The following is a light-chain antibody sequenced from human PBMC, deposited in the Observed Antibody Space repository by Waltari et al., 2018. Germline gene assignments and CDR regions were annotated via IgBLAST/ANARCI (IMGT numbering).Light chain of an antibody. CDR1: SSDVSYYDH. Sequence: QSALTQPASVSGSPGQSITIPCTGTSSDVSYYDHVSWYQQEPGKAPKLIIYDVSYRPSGVSNRFSGSKSGNTASLTISGLQPEDEADYYCTSYTRSSTWLFGGGTKLTVL. CDR3: TSYTRSSTWL. V-gene: IGLV2-14*01. J-gene: IGLJ2*01. CDR2: DVS.